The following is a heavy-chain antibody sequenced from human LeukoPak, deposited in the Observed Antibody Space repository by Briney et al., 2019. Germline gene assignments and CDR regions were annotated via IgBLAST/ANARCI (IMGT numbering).Heavy chain of an antibody. CDR3: AKGDYYDSSGYYYALAGLFDY. CDR1: GFTFSSYA. V-gene: IGHV3-23*01. D-gene: IGHD3-22*01. CDR2: ISGSGGST. J-gene: IGHJ4*02. Sequence: GGSLRLSCAASGFTFSSYAMSWVRQAPGKGLEWVSAISGSGGSTYYADSVKGRFTISRDNSKNTLYLQMNSLRAEDTAVYYCAKGDYYDSSGYYYALAGLFDYWGQGTLVTVSS.